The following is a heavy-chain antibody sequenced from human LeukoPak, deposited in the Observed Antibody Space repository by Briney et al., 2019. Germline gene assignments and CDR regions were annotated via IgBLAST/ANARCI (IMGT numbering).Heavy chain of an antibody. CDR2: ISAYNGNT. Sequence: ASVKVSCKASGYTFTSYGISWVRQAPAQGLEWMGWISAYNGNTNYAQKIQGRVTMTTDTSTSTAYMELRSLRSDDTAVYYCARDQDPQRWLQQWAYYYGMDVWGQGTTVTVSS. J-gene: IGHJ6*02. D-gene: IGHD5-24*01. CDR3: ARDQDPQRWLQQWAYYYGMDV. CDR1: GYTFTSYG. V-gene: IGHV1-18*01.